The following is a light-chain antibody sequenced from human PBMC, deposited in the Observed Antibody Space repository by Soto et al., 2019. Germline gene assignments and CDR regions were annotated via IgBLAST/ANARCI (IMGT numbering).Light chain of an antibody. CDR2: GAS. CDR1: QSVSSN. J-gene: IGKJ5*01. CDR3: QQYNNWPPGT. Sequence: VMTQTPLSLSVAPGQPSSISFKSSQSVSSNLAWYQQKPGQAPRLLIYGASTRATGIPARFSGSGSGTEFTLTISSLQSEDFAVYYCQQYNNWPPGTFGQGTRLEIK. V-gene: IGKV3-15*01.